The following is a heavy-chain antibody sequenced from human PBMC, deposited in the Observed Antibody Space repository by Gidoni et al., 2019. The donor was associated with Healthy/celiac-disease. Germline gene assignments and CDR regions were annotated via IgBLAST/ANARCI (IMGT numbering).Heavy chain of an antibody. CDR3: TTDPLYYYDSSGYYYLDY. CDR1: GFPFSTAW. V-gene: IGHV3-15*01. CDR2: IKSKTDGGTT. D-gene: IGHD3-22*01. Sequence: EVQLVQSGGGLVKPGGSLRLSCAASGFPFSTAWLSWVRQAPGKGLEWVGRIKSKTDGGTTDYAAPVKGRFTISRDDSKNTLYLQMNSLKTEDTAVYYCTTDPLYYYDSSGYYYLDYWGQGTLVTVSS. J-gene: IGHJ4*02.